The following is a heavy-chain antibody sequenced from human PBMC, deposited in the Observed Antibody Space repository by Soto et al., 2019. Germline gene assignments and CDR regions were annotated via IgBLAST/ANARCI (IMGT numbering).Heavy chain of an antibody. CDR2: ISDDGSNK. CDR3: AYFDGSGYSFDY. Sequence: GGSLRLSCAASGFTISRYGMHWVRQAPGKGLEWVAIISDDGSNKYYADSVKGRFTVSRDNSKNTLYLQINSLRAEDTAVYYCAYFDGSGYSFDYWGQGTLVTVSS. CDR1: GFTISRYG. D-gene: IGHD3-22*01. V-gene: IGHV3-30*03. J-gene: IGHJ4*02.